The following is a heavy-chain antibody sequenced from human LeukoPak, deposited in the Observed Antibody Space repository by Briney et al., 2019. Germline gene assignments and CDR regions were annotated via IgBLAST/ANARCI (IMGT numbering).Heavy chain of an antibody. CDR2: INPRSGDT. CDR1: GYTFTDHY. Sequence: GASVKVSCKSSGYTFTDHYVHWVPLAPGQGLEWIGWINPRSGDTKYAQKFQGRVSMTRDTSVTTAHMDIRRLKSDDTAIYYCARDPLTDAFDLWGQGTMVTVSS. V-gene: IGHV1-2*02. CDR3: ARDPLTDAFDL. J-gene: IGHJ3*01.